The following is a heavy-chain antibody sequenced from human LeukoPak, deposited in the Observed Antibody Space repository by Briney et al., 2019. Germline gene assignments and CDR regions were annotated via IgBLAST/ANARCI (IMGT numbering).Heavy chain of an antibody. Sequence: GGSLRLSCAASGFTFSSYGMHWVRQAPGKGLEWVAVISYDGSNKYYADSVKGRFTISRDNSKNTLYLQMNSLRAEDTAVYYCARKRRYYDILTGTPMDVWGQGTTVTVSS. CDR3: ARKRRYYDILTGTPMDV. D-gene: IGHD3-9*01. CDR2: ISYDGSNK. CDR1: GFTFSSYG. V-gene: IGHV3-30*03. J-gene: IGHJ6*02.